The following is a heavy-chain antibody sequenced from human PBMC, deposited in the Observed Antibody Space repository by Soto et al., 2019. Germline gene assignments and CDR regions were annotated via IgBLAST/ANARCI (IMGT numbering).Heavy chain of an antibody. D-gene: IGHD5-18*01. Sequence: GESLKISCKASGYTFTTYWIGWVRQMPGKGLEWMGIIYPGDSDTRYSPSFQGQVTISADKSITTAYLQWSSLKASDTAMYYCARQPSRGYTNAYSADYWGQGTLVTVS. CDR2: IYPGDSDT. CDR1: GYTFTTYW. CDR3: ARQPSRGYTNAYSADY. V-gene: IGHV5-51*01. J-gene: IGHJ4*02.